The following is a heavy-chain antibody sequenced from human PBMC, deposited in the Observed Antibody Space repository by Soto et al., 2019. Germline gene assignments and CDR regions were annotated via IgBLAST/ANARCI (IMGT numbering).Heavy chain of an antibody. V-gene: IGHV3-48*01. CDR3: ARALQTYTSGPLGF. CDR1: GFTFSSYS. CDR2: IGTSTSTT. D-gene: IGHD6-19*01. Sequence: EVQLVESGGGLVQPGGSLRLSCAASGFTFSSYSIHWVRQAPEKGLEWVSYIGTSTSTTYYADSVKGRFTISRDNAKNSLFLQMNNLRAEDTAVYYCARALQTYTSGPLGFRGQGTRVTVSS. J-gene: IGHJ4*02.